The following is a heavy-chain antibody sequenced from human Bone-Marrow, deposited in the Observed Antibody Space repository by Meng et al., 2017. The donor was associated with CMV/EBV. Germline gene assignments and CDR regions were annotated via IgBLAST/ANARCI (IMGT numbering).Heavy chain of an antibody. D-gene: IGHD3-10*01. CDR1: GYSFTSYW. CDR3: ARAYGSGSYFVNYYYGMDV. V-gene: IGHV5-51*01. Sequence: GGSLRLSCKGSGYSFTSYWIGWVRQMPGKGLEWMGIIYPGDSDTRYSPSFQGQVTISADKSISTAYLQWSSLKASDTAMYYCARAYGSGSYFVNYYYGMDVWGQGTTVTVSS. CDR2: IYPGDSDT. J-gene: IGHJ6*02.